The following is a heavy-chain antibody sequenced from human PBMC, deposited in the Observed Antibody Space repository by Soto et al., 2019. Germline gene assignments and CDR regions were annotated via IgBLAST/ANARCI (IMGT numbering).Heavy chain of an antibody. CDR3: VTVLPYCSGGSCYSLRYNWFDP. D-gene: IGHD2-15*01. CDR2: IIPIFGTA. J-gene: IGHJ5*02. Sequence: ASVKVSCKASGGTFSSYAISWVRQAPGQGLEWMGGIIPIFGTANYAQKFQGRVTITADESTSTAYMELSSLRSEDTAVYYCVTVLPYCSGGSCYSLRYNWFDPWGQGTLVTVSS. CDR1: GGTFSSYA. V-gene: IGHV1-69*13.